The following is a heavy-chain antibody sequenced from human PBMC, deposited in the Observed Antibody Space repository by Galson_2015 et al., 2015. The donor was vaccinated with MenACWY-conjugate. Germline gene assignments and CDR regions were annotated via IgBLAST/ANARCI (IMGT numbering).Heavy chain of an antibody. J-gene: IGHJ6*02. Sequence: SLRLSCAASGFTVSGNYMSWVRQGTGKGLEWVSLITIAGDTYYPDSVRGRFTISRENAKNSMYLQMNSLRDEDTAVYYCARDSDSGITTYYGMDVWGQGTTVTVSS. CDR1: GFTVSGNY. CDR2: ITIAGDT. V-gene: IGHV3-13*01. D-gene: IGHD3-10*01. CDR3: ARDSDSGITTYYGMDV.